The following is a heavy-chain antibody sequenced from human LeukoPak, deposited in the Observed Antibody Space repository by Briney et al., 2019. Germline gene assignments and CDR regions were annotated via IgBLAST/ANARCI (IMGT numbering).Heavy chain of an antibody. J-gene: IGHJ4*02. CDR2: ISGGGETT. D-gene: IGHD4-17*01. CDR1: GFTFNSYA. Sequence: GGSLRLSCAASGFTFNSYAMSWVRQAPGKGLEWVSSISGGGETTYYADSAKGRFTISRDNSQNTLYLQMNSLRAEDTAVYYCARDYADYVGYFFFDYWGQGTLVTVSS. V-gene: IGHV3-23*01. CDR3: ARDYADYVGYFFFDY.